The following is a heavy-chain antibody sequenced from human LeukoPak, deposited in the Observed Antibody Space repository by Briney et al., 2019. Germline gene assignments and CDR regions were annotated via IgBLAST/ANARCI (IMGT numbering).Heavy chain of an antibody. CDR2: IYYSGST. Sequence: SETLSLTCTVSGGSISSSSYYWGWIRQPPGKGLEWIGSIYYSGSTYYNPSLKSRVTISVDTSKNQFSLKLSSVTAADTAVYYCAREGREEIVVVRNAFDIWGQGTMVTVSS. CDR1: GGSISSSSYY. CDR3: AREGREEIVVVRNAFDI. D-gene: IGHD3-22*01. V-gene: IGHV4-39*07. J-gene: IGHJ3*02.